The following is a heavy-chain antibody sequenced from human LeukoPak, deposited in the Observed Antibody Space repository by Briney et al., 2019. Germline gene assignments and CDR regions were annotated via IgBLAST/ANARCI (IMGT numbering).Heavy chain of an antibody. Sequence: GGSLRLSCAASGFTFSDYYMSWIRQAPGKGLEWVSYISDSGYTTYADSVKGRFTISRDNAKNSLFVQMNSLRAEDTAVYYCARVRGGTFDYWGQGTLVTVSS. D-gene: IGHD3-10*01. J-gene: IGHJ4*02. V-gene: IGHV3-11*05. CDR2: ISDSGYT. CDR3: ARVRGGTFDY. CDR1: GFTFSDYY.